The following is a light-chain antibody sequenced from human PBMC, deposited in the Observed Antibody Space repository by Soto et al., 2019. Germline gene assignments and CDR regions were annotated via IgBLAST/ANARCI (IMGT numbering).Light chain of an antibody. CDR1: SSDVGGYNY. V-gene: IGLV2-11*01. CDR3: CSHAGGYPCV. CDR2: DVS. J-gene: IGLJ1*01. Sequence: QSALTQPRSVSGSPGQSVTISCTGTSSDVGGYNYVSWYQQHPGKAPKLMIYDVSKRPSGVPDRFSGSKSGNTASLTIAGLHAEDEADYYCCSHAGGYPCVFGTGTNVTVL.